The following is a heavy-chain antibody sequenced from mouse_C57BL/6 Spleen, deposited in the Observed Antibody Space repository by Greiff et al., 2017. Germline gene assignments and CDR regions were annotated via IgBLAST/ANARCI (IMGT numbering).Heavy chain of an antibody. D-gene: IGHD2-1*01. CDR1: GFSLTSYA. V-gene: IGHV2-9-1*01. J-gene: IGHJ4*01. CDR3: AREDYGNYEHPQGAMDY. CDR2: IWTGGGT. Sequence: VKLVESGPGLVAPSQSLSITCTVSGFSLTSYAISWVRQPPGKGLEWLGVIWTGGGTNYNSALKSRLSISKDNSKSQVFLKMNSLQTDDTARYYCAREDYGNYEHPQGAMDYWGQGTSVTVSS.